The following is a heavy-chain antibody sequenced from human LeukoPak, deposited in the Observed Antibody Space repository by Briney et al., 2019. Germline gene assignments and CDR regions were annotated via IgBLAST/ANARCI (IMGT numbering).Heavy chain of an antibody. Sequence: GGSLRLSCAASGFTFSSYAMSWVRQAPGKGLEWVSAISGSGGSTYYADSVKGRFTISRDNSKNTLYLQMNSLRAEDTAVYYCARDGGYYDSSGYYWEDYWGQGTLVTVSS. CDR3: ARDGGYYDSSGYYWEDY. CDR2: ISGSGGST. D-gene: IGHD3-22*01. V-gene: IGHV3-23*01. CDR1: GFTFSSYA. J-gene: IGHJ4*02.